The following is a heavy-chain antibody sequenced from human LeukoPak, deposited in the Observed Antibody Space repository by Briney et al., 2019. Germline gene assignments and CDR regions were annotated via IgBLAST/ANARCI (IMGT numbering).Heavy chain of an antibody. Sequence: SETLSLTCAVYGGSFSGYYWSWIRQPPGKGLEWIGEINHNGSTNYNPSLKSRVTISVDTSKNQFSLKLSSVTAADTAVYYCARLYYSDSSGYYQGFDPWGQGTLVTVSS. J-gene: IGHJ5*02. V-gene: IGHV4-34*01. CDR3: ARLYYSDSSGYYQGFDP. D-gene: IGHD3-22*01. CDR1: GGSFSGYY. CDR2: INHNGST.